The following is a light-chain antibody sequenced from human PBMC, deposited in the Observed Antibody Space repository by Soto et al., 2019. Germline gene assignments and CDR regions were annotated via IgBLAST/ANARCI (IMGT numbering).Light chain of an antibody. Sequence: QSVLTQPRSVSGSPGQSVTISCTGTSSDVGLYNYVSWYQQHPGKAPKLIIYDVSKRPSGVPDRFSGSKSGNTASLTISGLQVEDEGEYFCCSYGGSYTPYVFGTGTKLTVL. J-gene: IGLJ1*01. CDR2: DVS. CDR3: CSYGGSYTPYV. V-gene: IGLV2-11*01. CDR1: SSDVGLYNY.